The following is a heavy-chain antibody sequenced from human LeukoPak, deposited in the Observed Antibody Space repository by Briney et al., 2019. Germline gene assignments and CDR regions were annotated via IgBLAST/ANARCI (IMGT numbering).Heavy chain of an antibody. CDR1: GGSISSYY. J-gene: IGHJ3*02. CDR3: ARQGPGGRAFDI. D-gene: IGHD2-8*02. Sequence: PSETLSLTCSVSGGSISSYYWSWIRQPPGKGLEWIGYIYYSGSTNYNPSLKSRVTISVDTSKNQFSLKMTSVTAADTAVYYCARQGPGGRAFDIWGQGTTVTVSS. V-gene: IGHV4-59*08. CDR2: IYYSGST.